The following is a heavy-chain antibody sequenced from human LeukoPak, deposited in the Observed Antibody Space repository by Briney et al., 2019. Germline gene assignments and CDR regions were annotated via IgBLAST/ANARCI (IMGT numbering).Heavy chain of an antibody. CDR3: ATGTITMVRGVIKPKYYYYYYGMDV. CDR1: GYTLTELS. Sequence: ASVKVSCKVSGYTLTELSMHWVRQAPGKGLEWMGGFDPEDGETIYAQKFQGRVTMTEDTSTDIAYMELSSLRSEDTAVYYCATGTITMVRGVIKPKYYYYYYGMDVWGKGTTVTVSS. CDR2: FDPEDGET. J-gene: IGHJ6*04. D-gene: IGHD3-10*01. V-gene: IGHV1-24*01.